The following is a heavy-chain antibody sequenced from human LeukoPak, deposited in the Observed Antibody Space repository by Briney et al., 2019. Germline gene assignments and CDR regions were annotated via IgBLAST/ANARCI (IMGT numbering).Heavy chain of an antibody. D-gene: IGHD3-10*01. Sequence: SETQSLTCAVSGGSISSSNWWSWVRQPPGKGLEWIGEIYHSGSTNYNPSLKSRVTISVDKSKNQFSLKLSSVTAADTAVYYCARGPRRRYYYGSGSSRLDYWGQGTLVTVSS. J-gene: IGHJ4*02. CDR2: IYHSGST. V-gene: IGHV4-4*02. CDR1: GGSISSSNW. CDR3: ARGPRRRYYYGSGSSRLDY.